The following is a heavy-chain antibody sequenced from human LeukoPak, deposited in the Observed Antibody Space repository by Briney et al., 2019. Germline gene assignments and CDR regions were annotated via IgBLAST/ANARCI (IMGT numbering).Heavy chain of an antibody. Sequence: SVKVSCKASGGTFSSYAISWLRQAPGQGLEWMGGIIPIFGTANYAQKFQGRVTITADESTSTAYMELSSLRSEDTAVYYCASLPAATAGFDYWGQGTLVTVSS. CDR3: ASLPAATAGFDY. J-gene: IGHJ4*02. V-gene: IGHV1-69*01. CDR2: IIPIFGTA. D-gene: IGHD6-13*01. CDR1: GGTFSSYA.